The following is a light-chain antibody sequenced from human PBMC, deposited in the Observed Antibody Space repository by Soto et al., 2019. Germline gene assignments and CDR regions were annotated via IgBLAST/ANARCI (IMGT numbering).Light chain of an antibody. CDR1: HSFSSY. CDR2: AAS. J-gene: IGKJ1*01. Sequence: DIQMTQSPSSLSASVGDRVTITCRTSHSFSSYLNWYQQKPGKDPKLLIYAASSLESGVPSRFSGRGLGTDFPLNISSLQREDFATYYCRQSYSTPWTFGKGNKVEI. CDR3: RQSYSTPWT. V-gene: IGKV1-39*01.